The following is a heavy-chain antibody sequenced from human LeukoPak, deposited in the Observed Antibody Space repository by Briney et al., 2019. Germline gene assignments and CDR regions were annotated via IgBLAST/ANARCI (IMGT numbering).Heavy chain of an antibody. CDR3: ARDLGITGPSAFDI. CDR1: GGSISSGNC. V-gene: IGHV4-4*02. J-gene: IGHJ3*02. Sequence: SGTLSLTCAVSGGSISSGNCWSWVRQPPGKGLEWIGEIYHSGSTNYNPSLKSRVTISVDKSKNQFSLKLSSVTAADTAVYYCARDLGITGPSAFDIWGQGTMVTVSS. D-gene: IGHD1-20*01. CDR2: IYHSGST.